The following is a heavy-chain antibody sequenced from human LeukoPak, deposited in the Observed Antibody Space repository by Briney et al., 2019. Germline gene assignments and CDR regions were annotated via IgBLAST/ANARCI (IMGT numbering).Heavy chain of an antibody. V-gene: IGHV3-30*18. CDR2: ISYDGSNK. CDR3: AKSGFVGYGSGSYLDY. J-gene: IGHJ4*02. Sequence: GRSLRLSCAASGVTFSSYGMHWVRQAPGKGLEWVAVISYDGSNKYYADSVKGRFTISRDNSKYTLYLQMNSLRAEDTAVYYCAKSGFVGYGSGSYLDYWGQGTLVTVSS. CDR1: GVTFSSYG. D-gene: IGHD3-10*01.